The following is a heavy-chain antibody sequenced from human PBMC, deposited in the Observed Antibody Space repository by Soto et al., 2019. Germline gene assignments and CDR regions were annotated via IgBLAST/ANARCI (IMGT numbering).Heavy chain of an antibody. CDR1: GFTLSSYG. CDR2: ISPDGRNK. Sequence: QVKLVESGGGVVQPGRSRRLSCAASGFTLSSYGMHWVRQAPGKGLEWVAFISPDGRNKDYADSVKGRFTISRDNSKRTLYLQMNSLGVEDTAVSYCVKPRSSLQWPPFDPWGHGTLVTVSS. CDR3: VKPRSSLQWPPFDP. D-gene: IGHD6-19*01. J-gene: IGHJ5*02. V-gene: IGHV3-30*18.